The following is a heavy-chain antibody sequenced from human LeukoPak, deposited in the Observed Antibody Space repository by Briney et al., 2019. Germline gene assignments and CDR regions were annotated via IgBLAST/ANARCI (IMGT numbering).Heavy chain of an antibody. D-gene: IGHD3-3*01. CDR2: ISSSGSTI. J-gene: IGHJ5*02. CDR3: ASPEVITIFGVVHL. Sequence: GGSLRLSCAASGFTFSDYYMSWIRQAPGKGLEWVSYISSSGSTIYYADSVRGRFTISRDNAKNSLYLQMNSLRAEDTAVYYCASPEVITIFGVVHLWGQGTLVTVSS. CDR1: GFTFSDYY. V-gene: IGHV3-11*04.